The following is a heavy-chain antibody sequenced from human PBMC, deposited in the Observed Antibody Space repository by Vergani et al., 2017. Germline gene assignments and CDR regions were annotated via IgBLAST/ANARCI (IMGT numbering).Heavy chain of an antibody. CDR3: AKDIVVVPAATLGFDY. J-gene: IGHJ4*02. CDR2: ISGSGGST. Sequence: EVQLLESGGGLVQPGGSLRLSCAASGFTFSSYAMSWVRQAPGRGLEWVSAISGSGGSTYYADSVTGRFTISRDNSKNTLYLQMNSLLAEDTAVYYCAKDIVVVPAATLGFDYWGQGTLVTVSS. CDR1: GFTFSSYA. V-gene: IGHV3-23*01. D-gene: IGHD2-2*01.